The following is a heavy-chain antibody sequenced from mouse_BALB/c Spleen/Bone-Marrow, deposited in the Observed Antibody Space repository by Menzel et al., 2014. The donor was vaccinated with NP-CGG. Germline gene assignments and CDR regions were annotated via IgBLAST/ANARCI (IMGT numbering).Heavy chain of an antibody. J-gene: IGHJ2*01. CDR1: GISITTGNYR. CDR2: IYYSGTI. CDR3: AREGGGLGHFDY. Sequence: EVQLQQSGPGLVKPSQTVSLTCTVTGISITTGNYRRSWIRQFPGNKPDWIGYIYYSGTITYNPSLTSRTTITRDTSKNQFFLEMNSLTAEDTATYYCAREGGGLGHFDYWGQGTTLTVSS. D-gene: IGHD4-1*01. V-gene: IGHV3-5*02.